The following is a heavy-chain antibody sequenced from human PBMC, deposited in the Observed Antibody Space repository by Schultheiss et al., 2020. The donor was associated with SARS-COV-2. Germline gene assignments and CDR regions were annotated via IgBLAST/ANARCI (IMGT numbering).Heavy chain of an antibody. V-gene: IGHV1-46*01. CDR2: INPSGGST. D-gene: IGHD2-2*02. CDR1: GYTFTSYA. J-gene: IGHJ4*02. CDR3: ARVGGGCSSTSCYTPYYFDY. Sequence: ASVKVSCKASGYTFTSYAMNWVRQAPGQGLEWMGIINPSGGSTSYAQKFQGRVTMTRDTSTSTVYMELSSLRSEDTAVYYCARVGGGCSSTSCYTPYYFDYWGQGTLVTVSS.